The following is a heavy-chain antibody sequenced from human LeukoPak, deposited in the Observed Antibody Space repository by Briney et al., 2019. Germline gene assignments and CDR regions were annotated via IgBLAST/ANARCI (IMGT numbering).Heavy chain of an antibody. CDR2: ISSSGSTI. CDR3: VFPYWQDLDH. Sequence: GGSLRLSCAASGFTFRSHSMQWVRQAPGKGLEWVSHISSSGSTIYYADSVKGRFTISRDNAKESLYLQTSSLRDEDTAVYYCVFPYWQDLDHWGQGTLVTVSP. J-gene: IGHJ4*02. D-gene: IGHD2-15*01. CDR1: GFTFRSHS. V-gene: IGHV3-48*02.